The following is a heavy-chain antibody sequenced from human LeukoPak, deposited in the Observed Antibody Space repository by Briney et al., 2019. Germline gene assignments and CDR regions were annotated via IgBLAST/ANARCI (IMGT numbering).Heavy chain of an antibody. V-gene: IGHV1-2*06. CDR3: AIAPSGYSNYVGDW. D-gene: IGHD4-11*01. CDR1: GYTFTGYY. CDR2: INPNSGGT. J-gene: IGHJ4*02. Sequence: ASVKVSCKASGYTFTGYYMHWVRQAPGQGLEWMGRINPNSGGTNYAQKFQGRVTMTRDTSISTAYMELSRLRSDDTAVYCCAIAPSGYSNYVGDWWGQGTLVTVSS.